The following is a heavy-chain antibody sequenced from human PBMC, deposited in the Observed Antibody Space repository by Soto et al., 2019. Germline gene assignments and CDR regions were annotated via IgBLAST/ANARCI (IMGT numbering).Heavy chain of an antibody. CDR1: GGSISSYY. CDR3: ARDTVTSGRYYYMDV. CDR2: IYYSGST. D-gene: IGHD4-4*01. J-gene: IGHJ6*03. Sequence: SETLSLTCTVSGGSISSYYWSWIRQPPGKGLEWIGYIYYSGSTNYNPSLKSRVTISVDTSKNQFSLKLSSVTAADTAVYYCARDTVTSGRYYYMDVWGKGTTVTVSS. V-gene: IGHV4-59*01.